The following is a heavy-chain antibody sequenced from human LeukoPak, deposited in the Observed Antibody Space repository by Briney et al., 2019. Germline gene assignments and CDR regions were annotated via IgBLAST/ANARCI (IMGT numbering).Heavy chain of an antibody. J-gene: IGHJ4*02. D-gene: IGHD5-18*01. CDR2: IYGGGSP. V-gene: IGHV3-66*01. Sequence: GGSLRLSCAASGFTVSSNYMNWVRQAPGKELEWVSAIYGGGSPYYADSVKGRFTISRDNSKNTLYLQMNSLRAEDTAVYYCARDLNTARFDYWGQGTLVTVSS. CDR1: GFTVSSNY. CDR3: ARDLNTARFDY.